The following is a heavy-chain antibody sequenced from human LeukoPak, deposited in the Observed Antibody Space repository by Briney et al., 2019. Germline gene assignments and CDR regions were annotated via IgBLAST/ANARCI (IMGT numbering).Heavy chain of an antibody. CDR1: GFTFSDYN. D-gene: IGHD7-27*01. Sequence: QTGGSLRLSCAASGFTFSDYNMNWVRQAPAKGLEWVSHISSSSITIYYADSVKGRFTISRDNAKSSLYLQMNSLRAEDTAVYYCATYTGDRGFDYWGQGTLVTVSS. V-gene: IGHV3-48*01. J-gene: IGHJ4*02. CDR2: ISSSSITI. CDR3: ATYTGDRGFDY.